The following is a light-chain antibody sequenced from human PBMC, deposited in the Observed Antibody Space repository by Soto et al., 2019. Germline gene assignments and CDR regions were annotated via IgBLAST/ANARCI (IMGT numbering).Light chain of an antibody. J-gene: IGKJ3*01. CDR3: QQSYSNPFT. CDR1: QSISGY. CDR2: AAS. V-gene: IGKV1-39*01. Sequence: DIQMTQSPSSLSGSVRDRVTITWRASQSISGYLNWYQQKPGKAPKLLIYAASSLEGGVPSRLSGSGYGTDLTISISSLKPEDFATYYCQQSYSNPFTFGPGTKVDI.